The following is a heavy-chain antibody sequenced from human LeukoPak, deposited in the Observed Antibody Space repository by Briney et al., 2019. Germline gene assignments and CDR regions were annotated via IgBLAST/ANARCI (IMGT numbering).Heavy chain of an antibody. D-gene: IGHD3-22*01. CDR1: GFSFSTYG. Sequence: GGSLRLSCAASGFSFSTYGMQWVRQAPGKGLEWVAFIRYDGSNKYYADSVKGRFTISRDNAKNSLYLQMNSLRAEDTAVYYCARDSNAYYDSSGYYSSDAFDIWGQGTMVTVSS. J-gene: IGHJ3*02. CDR2: IRYDGSNK. V-gene: IGHV3-30*02. CDR3: ARDSNAYYDSSGYYSSDAFDI.